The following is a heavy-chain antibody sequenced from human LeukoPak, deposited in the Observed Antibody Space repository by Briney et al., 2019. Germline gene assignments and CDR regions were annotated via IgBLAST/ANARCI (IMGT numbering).Heavy chain of an antibody. Sequence: ASVKVSCKASGYTFINYDINWVRQAAGQGPERMGWMNPNSGNTGYAQKFQGRVTMTRDTSISTGYMELSSLRPDDTAVYYCVTGGHFDETGYYYGGFDFWGQGTLVTVSS. V-gene: IGHV1-8*02. CDR1: GYTFINYD. CDR3: VTGGHFDETGYYYGGFDF. D-gene: IGHD3-22*01. J-gene: IGHJ4*02. CDR2: MNPNSGNT.